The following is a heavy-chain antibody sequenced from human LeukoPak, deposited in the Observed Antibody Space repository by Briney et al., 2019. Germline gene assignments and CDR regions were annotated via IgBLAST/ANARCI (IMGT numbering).Heavy chain of an antibody. CDR2: ISAYNGNT. Sequence: GASVKVSCKASGYTFTSYGISWVRQAPGQGLEWMGWISAYNGNTNYAQKLQGRVTMTTDTSTSTAYMELRSLRSDDTAVYYCARSPPRGYSYGGYYYYMDVWGKGTTVTVSS. V-gene: IGHV1-18*01. J-gene: IGHJ6*03. CDR3: ARSPPRGYSYGGYYYYMDV. CDR1: GYTFTSYG. D-gene: IGHD5-18*01.